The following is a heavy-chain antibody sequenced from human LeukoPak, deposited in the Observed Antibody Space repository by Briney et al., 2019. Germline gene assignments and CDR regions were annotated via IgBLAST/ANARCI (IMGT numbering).Heavy chain of an antibody. D-gene: IGHD6-19*01. J-gene: IGHJ6*03. Sequence: ASVKVSCKVCGYTFTSYGISWVRQAPGQGLEWMGWISAYNGNTNYAQKLQGRVTMTTDTSTSTAYMELRSLRSDDTAVYYCARLPAIGGKQCLVFRDYYYYYYMDVWGKGTTVTVSS. CDR3: ARLPAIGGKQCLVFRDYYYYYYMDV. CDR2: ISAYNGNT. CDR1: GYTFTSYG. V-gene: IGHV1-18*01.